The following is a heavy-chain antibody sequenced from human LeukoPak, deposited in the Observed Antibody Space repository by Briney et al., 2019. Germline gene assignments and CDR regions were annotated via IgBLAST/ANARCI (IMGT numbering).Heavy chain of an antibody. CDR3: ARYDTSGAFDI. Sequence: SQTLSLTCTVSGGSISSGSYYWSWIRQPAGKGLEWIGRIYTSGGTNYNPSLKSRVTISVDTSKSHFSLKLSSVTAADTAVYYCARYDTSGAFDIWGQGTTVTVSS. D-gene: IGHD3-9*01. CDR1: GGSISSGSYY. J-gene: IGHJ3*02. V-gene: IGHV4-61*02. CDR2: IYTSGGT.